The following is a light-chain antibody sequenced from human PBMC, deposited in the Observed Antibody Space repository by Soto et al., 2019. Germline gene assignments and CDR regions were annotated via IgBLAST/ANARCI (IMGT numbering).Light chain of an antibody. Sequence: DIQMTQSPSTLSASVGDRVTSTCRASQSISSWLAWYQQKPGKAPKLLISKASSLESGVTSRFSGSGSGTEVTLTISSLQPDDFATYYCQQYNSSPIFGGGTKVEIK. CDR1: QSISSW. J-gene: IGKJ4*01. V-gene: IGKV1-5*03. CDR3: QQYNSSPI. CDR2: KAS.